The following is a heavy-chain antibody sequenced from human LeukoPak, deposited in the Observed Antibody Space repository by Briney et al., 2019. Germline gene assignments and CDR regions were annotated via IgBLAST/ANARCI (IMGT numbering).Heavy chain of an antibody. V-gene: IGHV4-30-4*07. Sequence: SETLSLTCAVSGGSISSGGYSWSWIRQPPGKGLEWIGYIYYSGSTYYNPSLKSRVTISVDTSKNQFSLKLSSVTAADTAVYYCARDFSGNYDSSGYAVDPWGQGTLVTVSS. CDR3: ARDFSGNYDSSGYAVDP. D-gene: IGHD3-22*01. J-gene: IGHJ5*02. CDR1: GGSISSGGYS. CDR2: IYYSGST.